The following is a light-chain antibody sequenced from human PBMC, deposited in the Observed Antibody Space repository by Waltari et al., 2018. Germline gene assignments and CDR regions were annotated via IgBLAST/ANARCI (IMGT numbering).Light chain of an antibody. Sequence: DIQMTQSPSSLSASLGDRVTITCRASQTIFIFLNWYQQRPGKGPNLLIYGASILHSGVPSRFSGSGSGTDFTLTISNLQPEDVATYYCQESFTSPRTFGHGTKVEI. CDR3: QESFTSPRT. V-gene: IGKV1-39*01. J-gene: IGKJ1*01. CDR2: GAS. CDR1: QTIFIF.